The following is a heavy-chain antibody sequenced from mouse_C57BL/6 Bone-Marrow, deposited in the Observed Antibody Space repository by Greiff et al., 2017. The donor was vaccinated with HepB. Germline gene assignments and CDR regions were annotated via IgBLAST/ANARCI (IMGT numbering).Heavy chain of an antibody. Sequence: VQLQQSGAELVKPGASVKISCKASGYAFSSYWMNWVKQRPGKGLEWIGQIYPGDGDTNYNQKFKGKATLTVDTSSSTAYMQLSSLTSEDSAVYYCARSDGYYVPYAMDYWGQGTSVTVSS. CDR2: IYPGDGDT. D-gene: IGHD2-3*01. CDR1: GYAFSSYW. CDR3: ARSDGYYVPYAMDY. V-gene: IGHV1-80*01. J-gene: IGHJ4*01.